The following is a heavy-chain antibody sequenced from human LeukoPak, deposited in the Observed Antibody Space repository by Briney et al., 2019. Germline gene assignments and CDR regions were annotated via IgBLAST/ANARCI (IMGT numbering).Heavy chain of an antibody. Sequence: SETLSLTCAVSGGSIGTYYWSWIRQPPGKGLEWIGYISYSGSTTYNPSLKSRVTISVDTSKNQFSLKLNSVTAADTAVYYCARHSSEYSYELWGQGTLATVSS. CDR2: ISYSGST. CDR3: ARHSSEYSYEL. CDR1: GGSIGTYY. J-gene: IGHJ4*02. V-gene: IGHV4-59*08. D-gene: IGHD5-18*01.